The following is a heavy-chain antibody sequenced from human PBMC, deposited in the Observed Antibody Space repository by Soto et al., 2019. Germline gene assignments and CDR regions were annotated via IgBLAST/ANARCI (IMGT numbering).Heavy chain of an antibody. CDR3: AKWYVYDGSGSLICHAFDM. V-gene: IGHV3-23*01. D-gene: IGHD3-22*01. J-gene: IGHJ3*02. CDR2: ISGSGGAT. Sequence: PGGSLRLSCAASGFTFSKYSMSWVRQAPGKGLEWVSAISGSGGATYYADSVKGRFTISRDNAKSTVYLQMNSLRAEDTAVYYCAKWYVYDGSGSLICHAFDMWGQGTTVTV. CDR1: GFTFSKYS.